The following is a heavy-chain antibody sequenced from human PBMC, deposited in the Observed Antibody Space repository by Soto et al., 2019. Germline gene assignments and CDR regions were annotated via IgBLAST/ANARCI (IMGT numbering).Heavy chain of an antibody. CDR2: ISTSDTT. J-gene: IGHJ4*02. D-gene: IGHD6-6*01. CDR3: ASGSSPFTH. CDR1: GFTFSDYY. Sequence: QVQLVESGGGLVKPGGSLRLSCVASGFTFSDYYMTWIRQAPGKGLEWVSKISTSDTTYYADSVKGRFTISRDNAKNSLYLQMNSLGAEDTAVYYCASGSSPFTHWGRGTLVTVSS. V-gene: IGHV3-11*01.